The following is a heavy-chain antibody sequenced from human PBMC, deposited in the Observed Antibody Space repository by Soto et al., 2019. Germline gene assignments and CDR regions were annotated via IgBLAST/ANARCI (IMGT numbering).Heavy chain of an antibody. CDR2: INPSGGST. CDR1: GYTFTSYY. Sequence: ASVKVSCKASGYTFTSYYMHWVRQAPGQGLEWMGIINPSGGSTSYAQKFQGRVTMTRDTSTSTVYMELSSLRSEDTAVYYCARSETRITMIVVVDDDAFDIWGQGTMVTVSS. J-gene: IGHJ3*02. D-gene: IGHD3-22*01. V-gene: IGHV1-46*01. CDR3: ARSETRITMIVVVDDDAFDI.